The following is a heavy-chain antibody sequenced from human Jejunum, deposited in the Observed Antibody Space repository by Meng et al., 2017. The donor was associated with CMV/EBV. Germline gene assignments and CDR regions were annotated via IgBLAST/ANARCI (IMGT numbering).Heavy chain of an antibody. Sequence: TVSGGSISSSSYYWGWIRQPPGKGLEWIGSIYYSGSTYYNPSLKSRVTISVDTSKNQFSLKLSSVTAADTAVYYCAREKVMTGEDYWGQGTLVTVSS. CDR1: GGSISSSSYY. CDR3: AREKVMTGEDY. V-gene: IGHV4-39*07. D-gene: IGHD3-16*01. CDR2: IYYSGST. J-gene: IGHJ4*02.